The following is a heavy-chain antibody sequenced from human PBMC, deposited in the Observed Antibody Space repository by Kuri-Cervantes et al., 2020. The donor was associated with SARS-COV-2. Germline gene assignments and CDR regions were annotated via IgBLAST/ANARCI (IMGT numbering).Heavy chain of an antibody. J-gene: IGHJ6*02. V-gene: IGHV1-69*06. CDR3: AREGAGTLYTSRYYGMDV. CDR2: IIPIFGTA. Sequence: SVKVSCKASGGTFSSHAISWVRQAPGQGLEWMGGIIPIFGTANYAQKFQGRVTITADKSTSTAYMELSSLRSEDTAVYYCAREGAGTLYTSRYYGMDVWGQGTTVTVSS. D-gene: IGHD3-10*01. CDR1: GGTFSSHA.